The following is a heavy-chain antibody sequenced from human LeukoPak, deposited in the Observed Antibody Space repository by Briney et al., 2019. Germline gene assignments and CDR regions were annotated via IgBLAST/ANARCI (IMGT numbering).Heavy chain of an antibody. J-gene: IGHJ4*02. CDR1: GGTFSSYA. Sequence: SVKVSCKASGGTFSSYAISWVRQAPGQGLEWMGGIIPIFGTANYAQKFQGRVTITADESTSTAYMELSSPRSEDTAVYYCARGQRGLIVHEQGIFDYWGQGTLVTVSS. V-gene: IGHV1-69*01. CDR2: IIPIFGTA. D-gene: IGHD3-16*01. CDR3: ARGQRGLIVHEQGIFDY.